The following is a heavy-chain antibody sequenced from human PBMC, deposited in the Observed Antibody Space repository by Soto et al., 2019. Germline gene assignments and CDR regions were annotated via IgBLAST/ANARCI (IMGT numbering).Heavy chain of an antibody. Sequence: PSETLSLTSTVSGGSISSYYWSWIRQPAGKGLEWIGRIYTSGSTNYNPSLKSRVTMSVDTSKNQFSLKLSSVTAADTAVYYCAREYSYGLIGYYYYGMDVWGQGTTVTVSS. CDR3: AREYSYGLIGYYYYGMDV. D-gene: IGHD5-18*01. J-gene: IGHJ6*02. CDR1: GGSISSYY. CDR2: IYTSGST. V-gene: IGHV4-4*07.